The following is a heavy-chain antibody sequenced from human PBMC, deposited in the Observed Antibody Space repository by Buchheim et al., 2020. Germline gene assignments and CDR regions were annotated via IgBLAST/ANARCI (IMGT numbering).Heavy chain of an antibody. J-gene: IGHJ4*02. D-gene: IGHD6-6*01. CDR2: ISGSGGST. V-gene: IGHV3-23*01. CDR3: AKDGWGWAARPENDY. CDR1: RFTFSTYA. Sequence: EVQLLESGGGLVQPGGSLRLSCAASRFTFSTYAMSWVRQAPGKGLEWVSAISGSGGSTYYADSVKGRFTIPRENSKNTLYLQMDSLRAEDTAVYYCAKDGWGWAARPENDYWGQGTL.